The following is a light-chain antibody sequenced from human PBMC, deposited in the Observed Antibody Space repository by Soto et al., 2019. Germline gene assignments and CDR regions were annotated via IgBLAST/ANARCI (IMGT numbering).Light chain of an antibody. Sequence: DIQMTQSPSSLSASEGDRVTITCQSSHDVSRHLNWFQQNPGEAPQLLIYDASNLERGVPSRFSGSGSGTDVTLTISSLQPEDVATYYCQQYNSMISFGGGTEVEIK. CDR2: DAS. CDR1: HDVSRH. V-gene: IGKV1-33*01. J-gene: IGKJ4*01. CDR3: QQYNSMIS.